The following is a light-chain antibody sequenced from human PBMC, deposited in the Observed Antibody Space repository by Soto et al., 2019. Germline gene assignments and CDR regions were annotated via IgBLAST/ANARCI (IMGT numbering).Light chain of an antibody. Sequence: QSVLTQPPSVSGAPGQRVTISCTGSSSNIGAGYDVHWYQQVPGTAPKLLIYGNTNRPSGVPDRFSGSKSGTSASLAITGLQAEDEPDYYCQSYDSSLSGWRVFGGGTKLTVL. CDR3: QSYDSSLSGWRV. J-gene: IGLJ3*02. V-gene: IGLV1-40*01. CDR2: GNT. CDR1: SSNIGAGYD.